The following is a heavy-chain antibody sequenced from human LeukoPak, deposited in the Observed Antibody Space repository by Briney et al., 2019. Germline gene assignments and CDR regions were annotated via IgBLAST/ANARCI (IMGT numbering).Heavy chain of an antibody. V-gene: IGHV5-51*01. J-gene: IGHJ4*02. D-gene: IGHD4-23*01. Sequence: GESLKISCRGSGYSFPSYWIGWVRQMPGKGLEGMGIIYPGDSDNRYSPSFQGQVTISADKSISPAYLQWGSLKASDPAMNYWAGPCDYGGNSEIRSWGQGTLVTVSS. CDR2: IYPGDSDN. CDR3: AGPCDYGGNSEIRS. CDR1: GYSFPSYW.